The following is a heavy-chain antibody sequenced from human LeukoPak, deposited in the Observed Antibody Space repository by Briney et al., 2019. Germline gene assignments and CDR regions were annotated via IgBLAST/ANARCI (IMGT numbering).Heavy chain of an antibody. J-gene: IGHJ4*02. V-gene: IGHV3-23*01. CDR1: GFTFSTYT. CDR2: IRGSGGTT. Sequence: PGGSLRLSCAGSGFTFSTYTMTWVRQAPGKGLEWVSTIRGSGGTTYYADSVKGRFTISRDNSKNTLYLQMDSLRAEDTAIYYCAKCGGDCYSPHLYGYWGQGTLVTVST. D-gene: IGHD2-21*02. CDR3: AKCGGDCYSPHLYGY.